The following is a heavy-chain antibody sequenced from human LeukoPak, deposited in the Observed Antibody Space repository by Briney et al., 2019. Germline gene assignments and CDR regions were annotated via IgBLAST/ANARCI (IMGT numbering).Heavy chain of an antibody. Sequence: PGGSLRLSCAASGFTVISNYMSWVRQAPGKGLEWVSLIYSGGNTYYADSVRGRFTISRDNSKNTLCLQMNSLRAEDTAVYYCATTRYDAFDIWGQGTMVIVSS. CDR3: ATTRYDAFDI. CDR2: IYSGGNT. V-gene: IGHV3-53*01. CDR1: GFTVISNY. D-gene: IGHD4-17*01. J-gene: IGHJ3*02.